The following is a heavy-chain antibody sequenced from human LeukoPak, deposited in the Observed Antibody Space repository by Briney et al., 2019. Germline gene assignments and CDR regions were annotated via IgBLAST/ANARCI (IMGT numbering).Heavy chain of an antibody. J-gene: IGHJ6*02. CDR2: ISGSGGST. Sequence: PGGSLRLSCAASGFTFSSYAMSWVRQAPGKGLEWVSAISGSGGSTYYADSVKGRFTISRDNSKNTLYLQMNSLRAEDTAVYYCAKELTPGQWLVRYYGMDVWGQGTTVTVSS. CDR3: AKELTPGQWLVRYYGMDV. V-gene: IGHV3-23*01. CDR1: GFTFSSYA. D-gene: IGHD6-19*01.